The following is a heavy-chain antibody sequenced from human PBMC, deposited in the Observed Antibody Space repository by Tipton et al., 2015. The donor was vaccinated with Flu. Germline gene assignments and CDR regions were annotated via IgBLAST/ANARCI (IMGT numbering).Heavy chain of an antibody. CDR2: ISASGGNT. Sequence: GSLRLSCAASGFKFSNFALCWVRQVPGKGLEWISAISASGGNTYYADSVKGRFTISRDNSKNTLYLQMNSLRDDDTALYYCAKLWEDGGDYGQKFWGQGSLVTVSS. V-gene: IGHV3-23*01. CDR1: GFKFSNFA. J-gene: IGHJ4*02. D-gene: IGHD4-17*01. CDR3: AKLWEDGGDYGQKF.